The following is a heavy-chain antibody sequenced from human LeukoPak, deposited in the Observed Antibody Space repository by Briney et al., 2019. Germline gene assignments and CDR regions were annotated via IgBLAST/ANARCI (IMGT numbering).Heavy chain of an antibody. J-gene: IGHJ4*02. CDR1: GYSFTSYW. CDR3: ARQGHYYDSSGYYYIDY. Sequence: GESLKISCKGSGYSFTSYWIGWVRQMPGKGLEWMGIIYPGDSDTRYSPSFQGQVTISADKSISTAYLQWSSLKASDTAMYYCARQGHYYDSSGYYYIDYWGQGTLVTVSS. V-gene: IGHV5-51*01. CDR2: IYPGDSDT. D-gene: IGHD3-22*01.